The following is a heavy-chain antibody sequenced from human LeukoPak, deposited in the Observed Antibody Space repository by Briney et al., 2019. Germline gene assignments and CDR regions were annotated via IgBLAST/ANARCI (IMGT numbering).Heavy chain of an antibody. CDR1: GFTFDDYA. CDR2: ISWNSGSI. D-gene: IGHD4-17*01. J-gene: IGHJ3*02. Sequence: PGGSLRLSCAASGFTFDDYAMHWVRQAPGKGLEWVSGISWNSGSIGYADSVKGRFTISRDNAKNSLYLQMNSLRAEDMALYYCARGGNYGDYMGAFDIWGQGTMVTVSS. CDR3: ARGGNYGDYMGAFDI. V-gene: IGHV3-9*03.